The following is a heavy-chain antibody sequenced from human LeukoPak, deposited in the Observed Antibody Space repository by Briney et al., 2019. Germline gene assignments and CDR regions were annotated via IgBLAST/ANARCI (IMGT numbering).Heavy chain of an antibody. D-gene: IGHD4-17*01. Sequence: LGGSLRLSCAASGFTFSSYAMSWVRQAPGKGLEWVSVFSGGDSSTYYAHSVKGRFTISRDNSKNTLYLQMNSLRAEDTAVYYCARGATVTTFVSSQRDYYYYHGMDVWGQGTTVTVSS. CDR2: FSGGDSST. CDR1: GFTFSSYA. V-gene: IGHV3-23*01. CDR3: ARGATVTTFVSSQRDYYYYHGMDV. J-gene: IGHJ6*02.